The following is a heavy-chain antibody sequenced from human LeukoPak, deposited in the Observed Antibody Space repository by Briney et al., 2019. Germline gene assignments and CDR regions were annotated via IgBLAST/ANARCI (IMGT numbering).Heavy chain of an antibody. Sequence: GRSLGLSCAASGFTFSSYAMHWVRQAPGKGLEWVSAISGSGGSTYYADSVKGRFTISRDNSKNTLYLQMNSLRAEDTAVYYCANGEEWFGELRFDYWGQGTLVTVSS. CDR3: ANGEEWFGELRFDY. V-gene: IGHV3-23*01. CDR2: ISGSGGST. J-gene: IGHJ4*02. D-gene: IGHD3-10*01. CDR1: GFTFSSYA.